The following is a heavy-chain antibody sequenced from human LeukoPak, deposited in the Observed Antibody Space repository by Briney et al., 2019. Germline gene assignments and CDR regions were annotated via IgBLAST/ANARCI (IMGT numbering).Heavy chain of an antibody. CDR1: GFTLSTYW. Sequence: PGGSLRLSCAASGFTLSTYWMTWVRQAPGKGLEWVSYISSSGSTIYYADSVKGRFTISRDNAKNSLYLQMNSLRAEDTAVYYCARDLVGATSPFDYWGQGTLVTVSS. CDR3: ARDLVGATSPFDY. D-gene: IGHD1-26*01. V-gene: IGHV3-48*04. J-gene: IGHJ4*02. CDR2: ISSSGSTI.